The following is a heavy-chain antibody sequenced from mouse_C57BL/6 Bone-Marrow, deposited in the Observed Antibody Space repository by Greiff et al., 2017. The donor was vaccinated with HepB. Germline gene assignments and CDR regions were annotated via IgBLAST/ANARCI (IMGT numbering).Heavy chain of an antibody. J-gene: IGHJ3*01. V-gene: IGHV1-69*01. CDR3: ARWGDYDRFAY. CDR1: GYTFTSYW. CDR2: IDPSDSYT. Sequence: VQLQQSGAELVMPGASVKLSCKASGYTFTSYWMHWVKQRPGQGLEWIGEIDPSDSYTNYNQKFKGKSTLTVDKSSSTAYMQLSSLTSEDSAVYYCARWGDYDRFAYWGQGTLVTVSA. D-gene: IGHD2-4*01.